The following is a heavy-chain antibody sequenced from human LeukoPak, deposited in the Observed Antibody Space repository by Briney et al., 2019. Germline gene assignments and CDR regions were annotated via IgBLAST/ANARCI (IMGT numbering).Heavy chain of an antibody. CDR3: AKSLIRGYYDTSGYYFFDN. Sequence: AGGSLRLSCAASGFTFSSYVMTWVRQVPGKGLEWVSAISGGGGSTYYADSVKGRSTISRDNSNNTLYLEMNSLRADDTAVYYCAKSLIRGYYDTSGYYFFDNWGQGTLVTVSS. D-gene: IGHD3-22*01. CDR1: GFTFSSYV. J-gene: IGHJ4*02. V-gene: IGHV3-23*01. CDR2: ISGGGGST.